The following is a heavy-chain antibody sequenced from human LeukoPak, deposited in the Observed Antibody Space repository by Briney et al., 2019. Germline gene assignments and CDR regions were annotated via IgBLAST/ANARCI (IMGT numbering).Heavy chain of an antibody. CDR2: ISGGTRLVI. Sequence: GGSLRLSCEVSGLTSSDHPMNWVRQAPGKGLEWVSYISGGTRLVIYYAESVKGRFTISRDNSKNTLYLQMNSLRAEDTAIYYCTKGSVLTIFGMAWHAFDIWGQGTMVTVSP. CDR3: TKGSVLTIFGMAWHAFDI. CDR1: GLTSSDHP. V-gene: IGHV3-48*01. J-gene: IGHJ3*02. D-gene: IGHD3-3*01.